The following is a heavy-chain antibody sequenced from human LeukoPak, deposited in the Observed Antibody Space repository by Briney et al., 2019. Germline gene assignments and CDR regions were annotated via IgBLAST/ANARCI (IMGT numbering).Heavy chain of an antibody. CDR3: ARGEFDCSSTSCFYYFDY. J-gene: IGHJ4*02. V-gene: IGHV3-53*01. Sequence: GGSLRLSCAASGFTVSSNYLSWVRQAPGKGLEWVSVIYSGGSTYYADSVKGRFTISRDNSKNTLYLQVNSLRAEDTAVYYCARGEFDCSSTSCFYYFDYWGQGTLVTVSS. CDR2: IYSGGST. CDR1: GFTVSSNY. D-gene: IGHD2-2*01.